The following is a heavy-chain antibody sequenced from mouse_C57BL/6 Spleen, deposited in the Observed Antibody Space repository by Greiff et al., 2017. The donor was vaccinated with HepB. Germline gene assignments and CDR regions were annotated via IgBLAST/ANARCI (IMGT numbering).Heavy chain of an antibody. V-gene: IGHV5-12*01. Sequence: DVQLVESGGGLVQPGGSLKLSCAASGFTFSDYYMYWVRQTPEKRLEWVAYISNGGGSTYYPDTVKGRFTISRDNAKNTLYLQMSRLKSEDTAMYYCARLLASMDYWGQGTSVTVSS. CDR3: ARLLASMDY. J-gene: IGHJ4*01. CDR1: GFTFSDYY. CDR2: ISNGGGST. D-gene: IGHD1-1*01.